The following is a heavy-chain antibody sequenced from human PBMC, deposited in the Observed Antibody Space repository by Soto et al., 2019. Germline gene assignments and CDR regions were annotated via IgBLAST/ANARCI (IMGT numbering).Heavy chain of an antibody. V-gene: IGHV3-23*01. CDR2: MSGSGGST. CDR1: GFIFINYA. J-gene: IGHJ4*02. D-gene: IGHD3-16*01. CDR3: ANVLIDFGGARADY. Sequence: EVQLLESGGGLIHPGGSLRLSCAASGFIFINYAMSWVRQAPGRGVGRVSGMSGSGGSTYYADSVKGRFTISRDNSKTTLYLQMNSLRAEDTAIYYCANVLIDFGGARADYWGQGTLVIVSS.